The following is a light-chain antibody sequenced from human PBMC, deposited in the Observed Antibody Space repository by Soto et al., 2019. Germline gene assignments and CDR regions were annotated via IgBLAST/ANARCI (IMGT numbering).Light chain of an antibody. CDR2: RAS. J-gene: IGKJ1*01. CDR1: QSLGGN. CDR3: QQYSNWPPWT. V-gene: IGKV3-15*01. Sequence: EIIMSRSPTPLSLSPRDTSTLSRRPSQSLGGNLAWYQQKPGQAPRLLIFRASSRATGVPARFSASGSGTEFTLTISGLQSEDFAVYYCQQYSNWPPWTFGPGTKVDIK.